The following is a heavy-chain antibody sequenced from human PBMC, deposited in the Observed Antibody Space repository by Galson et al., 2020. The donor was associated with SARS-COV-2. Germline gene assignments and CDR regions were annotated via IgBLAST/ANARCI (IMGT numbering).Heavy chain of an antibody. CDR2: INTHTGNP. D-gene: IGHD4-17*01. CDR3: ARVRYYYGMDV. J-gene: IGHJ6*02. CDR1: GFTFTTYA. Sequence: ASVSFSCKASGFTFTTYAMNWVRQAPGQWLAWMVWINTHTGNPAYAQGFTGRFVFSLDTSVSTAYLQISSLKAEDTAVYYCARVRYYYGMDVWGQGTTVTGSS. V-gene: IGHV7-4-1*02.